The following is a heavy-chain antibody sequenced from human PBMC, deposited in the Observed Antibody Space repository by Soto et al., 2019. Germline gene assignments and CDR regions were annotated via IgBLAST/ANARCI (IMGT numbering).Heavy chain of an antibody. Sequence: SETLSLTCAVYGGSFSGYYWSWIRQPPGKGLEWIGEINHSGSTNYNPSLKSRVTITVDTSKNQFSMKMSSVTAADTAVYYCARGSLEATTEFDYWGQGTLVTVSS. V-gene: IGHV4-34*01. J-gene: IGHJ4*02. CDR1: GGSFSGYY. CDR2: INHSGST. CDR3: ARGSLEATTEFDY. D-gene: IGHD5-12*01.